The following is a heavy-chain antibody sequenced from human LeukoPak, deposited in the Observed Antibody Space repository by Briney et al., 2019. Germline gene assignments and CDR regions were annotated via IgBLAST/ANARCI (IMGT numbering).Heavy chain of an antibody. CDR1: GFTFSSYG. D-gene: IGHD3-3*01. V-gene: IGHV3-30*18. J-gene: IGHJ3*02. CDR3: AKEAEYDFWSGYAPRHASDI. CDR2: ISYDGSNK. Sequence: GGSLRLSCAASGFTFSSYGMHWVRQAPGKGLEWVAVISYDGSNKYYADSVKGRFTISRDNSKNTLYLQMNSLRAEDTAVYYCAKEAEYDFWSGYAPRHASDIWGQGTMVTVSS.